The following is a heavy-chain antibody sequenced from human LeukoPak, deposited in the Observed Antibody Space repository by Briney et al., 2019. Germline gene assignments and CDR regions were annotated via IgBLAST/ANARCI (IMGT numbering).Heavy chain of an antibody. D-gene: IGHD2-2*01. J-gene: IGHJ4*02. CDR3: ARSRYCSSTSCPSGEY. CDR2: ISSNSGYI. V-gene: IGHV3-21*01. CDR1: GFTFSSYG. Sequence: GRSLRLSCAASGFTFSSYGMHWVRQAPGKGLEWVSYISSNSGYIYYADSLKGRFTISRDNAKNSLYPQMNSLRAEDTAVYYCARSRYCSSTSCPSGEYWGQGTLVTVSS.